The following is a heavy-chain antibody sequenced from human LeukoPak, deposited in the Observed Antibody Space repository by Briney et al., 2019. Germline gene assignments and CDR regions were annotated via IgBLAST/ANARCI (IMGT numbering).Heavy chain of an antibody. V-gene: IGHV3-15*01. CDR1: GFTFSNAW. D-gene: IGHD3-3*01. CDR2: IKSKTDGGTT. J-gene: IGHJ5*02. CDR3: TIDRHPMNTIFGVVIYWFDP. Sequence: PGGSLRLSCAASGFTFSNAWMSWVRQAPGKGLEWVGRIKSKTDGGTTDYAAPVKGRFTISRDDSKNTLYLQMNSLKTEDTAVYYCTIDRHPMNTIFGVVIYWFDPWGQGTLVTVSS.